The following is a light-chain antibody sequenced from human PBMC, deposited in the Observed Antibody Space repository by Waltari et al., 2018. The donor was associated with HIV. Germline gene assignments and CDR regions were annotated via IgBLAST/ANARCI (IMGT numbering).Light chain of an antibody. J-gene: IGLJ3*02. CDR2: EVS. CDR1: SSDVGGYNY. V-gene: IGLV2-8*01. CDR3: SSYAGSNNRWV. Sequence: QSALTQPHSASGSPGQSVTISCTGTSSDVGGYNYVSWYQHHPGKAPKLMIYEVSKRPSGVPDRFSGSKSGSTASLTVSGLQAEDEADYYCSSYAGSNNRWVFGGGTKLTAL.